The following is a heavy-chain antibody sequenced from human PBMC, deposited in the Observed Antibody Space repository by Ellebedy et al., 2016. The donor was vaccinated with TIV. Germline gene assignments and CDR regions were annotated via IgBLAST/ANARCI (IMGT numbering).Heavy chain of an antibody. CDR1: GFTFSSYG. D-gene: IGHD3-10*01. J-gene: IGHJ4*02. V-gene: IGHV3-30*18. Sequence: GESLKISCAASGFTFSSYGMHWVCQAPGKGLEWVAVISYDGSNKYYADSMKGRFTISRDNSKNTLYLQMNSLRAEDTAVYYCAKDLDYYGSGSDYPDYWGQGTLVTVSS. CDR2: ISYDGSNK. CDR3: AKDLDYYGSGSDYPDY.